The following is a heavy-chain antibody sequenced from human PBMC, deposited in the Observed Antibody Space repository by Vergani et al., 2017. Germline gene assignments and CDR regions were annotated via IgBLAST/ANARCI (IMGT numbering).Heavy chain of an antibody. CDR1: GYTFTSYD. CDR3: VRRGGDCSSTSCSPRYYYYYMDV. J-gene: IGHJ6*03. D-gene: IGHD2-2*01. V-gene: IGHV1-8*01. CDR2: MNPNSGNT. Sequence: QVQLVQSGAEVKKPGASVKVSCKASGYTFTSYDINWVRQATGQGREWMGWMNPNSGNTGYAQKFQGRVTMTRNTYIRTAYMELSSLRSEDTDVDYCVRRGGDCSSTSCSPRYYYYYMDVWGKGTTVTVSS.